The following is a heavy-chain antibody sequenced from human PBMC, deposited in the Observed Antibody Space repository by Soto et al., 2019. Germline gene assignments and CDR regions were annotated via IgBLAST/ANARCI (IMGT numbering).Heavy chain of an antibody. D-gene: IGHD4-17*01. V-gene: IGHV4-39*01. CDR2: IYYSGST. CDR1: GGSISSSSYY. J-gene: IGHJ3*02. CDR3: ARGTTVTSAFDI. Sequence: PSETLSLTCTVSGGSISSSSYYWGWIRQPPGKGLEWIGSIYYSGSTYYNPSLKSRVTISVDTSKNQFSLKLSSVTAADTAVYYCARGTTVTSAFDIWGTGTMVTVSS.